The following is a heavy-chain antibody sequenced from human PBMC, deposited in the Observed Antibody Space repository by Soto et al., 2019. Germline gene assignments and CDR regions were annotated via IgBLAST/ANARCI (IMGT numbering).Heavy chain of an antibody. CDR2: IYHSGST. CDR1: GGSISSSNW. J-gene: IGHJ6*02. CDR3: ARASGCTNGVCPPYYYYGMDV. D-gene: IGHD2-8*01. Sequence: QVQLQESGPGLVKPSGTLSLTCAVSGGSISSSNWWSWVRQPPGKGLEWIGEIYHSGSTNYNPSLKSRVTISVDKSKNQFSLKLSSVTAADTAVYYCARASGCTNGVCPPYYYYGMDVWGQGTTVTVSS. V-gene: IGHV4-4*02.